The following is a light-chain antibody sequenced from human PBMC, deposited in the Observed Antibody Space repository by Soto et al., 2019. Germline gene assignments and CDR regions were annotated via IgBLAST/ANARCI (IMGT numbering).Light chain of an antibody. V-gene: IGKV3-20*01. J-gene: IGKJ1*01. Sequence: EIVSTQSPGTLSLSPGERATLSCRASQSVSSSYLAWYQQKPGQAPRLLIYAASSRATGIPDRFSGSGSGTDFTLNISRLEPEDFAVYYCQQYGSSPGTFGQGTKVEIK. CDR3: QQYGSSPGT. CDR1: QSVSSSY. CDR2: AAS.